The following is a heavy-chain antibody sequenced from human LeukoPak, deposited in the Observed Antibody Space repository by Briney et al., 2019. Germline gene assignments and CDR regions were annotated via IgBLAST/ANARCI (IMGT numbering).Heavy chain of an antibody. CDR1: GGSISSGGYY. J-gene: IGHJ3*02. D-gene: IGHD6-19*01. CDR2: IYYSGST. V-gene: IGHV4-31*03. Sequence: PSETLSLTCTVSGGSISSGGYYWSWIRQHPGKGLEWIGYIYYSGSTYYNPSLKSRVTISVDTSKNQFSLKLSSVTAADTAVYYCATTYSSGWYSDAFDIWGQGTMVTVSS. CDR3: ATTYSSGWYSDAFDI.